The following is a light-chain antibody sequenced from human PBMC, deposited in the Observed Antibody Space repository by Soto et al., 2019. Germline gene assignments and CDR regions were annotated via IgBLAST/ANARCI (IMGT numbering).Light chain of an antibody. CDR3: SSYTSSSTRV. Sequence: QSVLTQPASVSGSPGQSITISCTGTSSDVGAYDYVSWYQQHPDKAPKLMIYEDSNRPSGVSNRFSGSKSVNTATLTISGLQSEDEDDYYCSSYTSSSTRVFGTGNKVTVL. V-gene: IGLV2-14*03. CDR2: EDS. CDR1: SSDVGAYDY. J-gene: IGLJ1*01.